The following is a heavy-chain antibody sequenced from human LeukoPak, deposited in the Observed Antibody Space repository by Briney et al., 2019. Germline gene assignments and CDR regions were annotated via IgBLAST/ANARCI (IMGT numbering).Heavy chain of an antibody. CDR2: ISYDGSNK. J-gene: IGHJ4*02. D-gene: IGHD3-9*01. Sequence: PGRSLRLSCAASGFTFSSYGMHWVRQAPGKGLEWVAVISYDGSNKYYADSVKGRFTISRDNSKNTLYLQMNSLRAEDTAVYYCAKLNYDILTGYTDYWGRGTLVTVSS. V-gene: IGHV3-30*18. CDR1: GFTFSSYG. CDR3: AKLNYDILTGYTDY.